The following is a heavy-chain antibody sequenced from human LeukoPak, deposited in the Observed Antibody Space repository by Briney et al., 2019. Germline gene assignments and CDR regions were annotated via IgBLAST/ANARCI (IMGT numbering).Heavy chain of an antibody. Sequence: ASVKVSCKASGYTFTGYYMHWVRQAPGQGLEWMGRINPNSGGTKYAQKFQGRVTMIRDTSTSTAFLELSRRRSDDTAVYYCARAVAGTPDYWGQGTLVTVSS. CDR1: GYTFTGYY. J-gene: IGHJ4*02. D-gene: IGHD6-19*01. CDR3: ARAVAGTPDY. V-gene: IGHV1-2*06. CDR2: INPNSGGT.